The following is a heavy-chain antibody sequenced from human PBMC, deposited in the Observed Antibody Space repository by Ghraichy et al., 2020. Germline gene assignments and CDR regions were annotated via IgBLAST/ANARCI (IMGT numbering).Heavy chain of an antibody. V-gene: IGHV3-23*01. CDR2: ISGSGGST. D-gene: IGHD1-14*01. CDR3: AISPNRLYGLDV. J-gene: IGHJ6*02. CDR1: GFTFRSYA. Sequence: LSLTCAASGFTFRSYAMSWVRQAPGKGLEWVSAISGSGGSTYYADSVKGRFTISRDNSKDTLYLQENSLRAEDTAVYYCAISPNRLYGLDVWGQGTTVTVSS.